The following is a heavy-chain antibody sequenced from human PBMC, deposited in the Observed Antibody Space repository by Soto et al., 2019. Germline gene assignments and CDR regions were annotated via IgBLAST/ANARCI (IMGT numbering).Heavy chain of an antibody. CDR3: ARVGDCSSTSCYADYYGMDV. V-gene: IGHV1-3*01. J-gene: IGHJ6*02. CDR2: INAGNGNT. D-gene: IGHD2-2*01. Sequence: ASVKVSCKASGYTFTSYAMHWVRQAPGQRLEWMGWINAGNGNTKYSQKFQGRVTITRDTSASTAYMELSSLRSEDTAVYYCARVGDCSSTSCYADYYGMDVWGQGTTVTVSS. CDR1: GYTFTSYA.